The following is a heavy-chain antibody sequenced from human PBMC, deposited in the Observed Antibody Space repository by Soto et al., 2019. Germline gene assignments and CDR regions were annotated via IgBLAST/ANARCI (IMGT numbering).Heavy chain of an antibody. CDR1: GFTFDIHA. CDR3: AKGSPATHYFYYAMDV. J-gene: IGHJ6*02. V-gene: IGHV3-23*04. CDR2: ISGSGGST. Sequence: GHLVESGGGLVQPGGSLRLSCAASGFTFDIHAMSWVRQAPGKGLQWVSVISGSGGSTYYADSVKGRFTISRDNSKNTLYLQMNSLRADDTAVYYCAKGSPATHYFYYAMDVWGQGTTVTVSS.